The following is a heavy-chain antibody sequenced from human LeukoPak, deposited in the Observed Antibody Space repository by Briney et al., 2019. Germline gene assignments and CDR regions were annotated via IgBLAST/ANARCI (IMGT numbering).Heavy chain of an antibody. Sequence: ASVKVSCKVSGYTLTELSMHWVRQAPGKGLEWMGGFDPEDGETIYAQKFQGRVTMTEDTSTDTAYMELSRLRSDDTAVYYCASGEAVAGTPSYNWFDPWGQGTLVTVSS. CDR1: GYTLTELS. CDR2: FDPEDGET. V-gene: IGHV1-24*01. J-gene: IGHJ5*02. CDR3: ASGEAVAGTPSYNWFDP. D-gene: IGHD6-19*01.